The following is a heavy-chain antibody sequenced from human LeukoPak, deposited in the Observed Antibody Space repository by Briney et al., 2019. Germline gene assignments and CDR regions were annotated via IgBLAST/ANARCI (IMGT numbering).Heavy chain of an antibody. J-gene: IGHJ4*02. CDR1: GFTFSDYY. V-gene: IGHV3-11*04. CDR2: ISSSGSTI. D-gene: IGHD2-15*01. CDR3: ASSVVATLLDFDY. Sequence: GGSLRLSCAASGFTFSDYYMSWIRQAPGKGLEWVSYISSSGSTIYYADSVKGRFTISRDNAKNSLYLQMNSLRAEDTAVYYCASSVVATLLDFDYWGQGTLVTVSS.